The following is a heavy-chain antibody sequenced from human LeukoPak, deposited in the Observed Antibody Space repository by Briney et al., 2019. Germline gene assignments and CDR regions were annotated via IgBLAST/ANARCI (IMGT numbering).Heavy chain of an antibody. V-gene: IGHV4-4*07. J-gene: IGHJ4*02. CDR3: ARDTYSSGWFTDY. Sequence: PSETLSLTCTVSGYSISNGYYWSWIRQPAGKGLEWIGRIYTSGSTNYNPSLKSRVTMSMDTSKNQFSLKLSSVTAADTAVYYCARDTYSSGWFTDYWGQGTLVTVSS. D-gene: IGHD6-19*01. CDR1: GYSISNGYY. CDR2: IYTSGST.